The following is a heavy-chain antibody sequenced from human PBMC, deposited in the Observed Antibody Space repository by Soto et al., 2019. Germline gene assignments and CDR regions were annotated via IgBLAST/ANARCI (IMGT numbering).Heavy chain of an antibody. J-gene: IGHJ6*03. Sequence: ASVKASCKDCRYSFTSYGLSWVRQAPGQGLEWMGWISAYNGNTNYAQKLQGRVTMTTDTSTSTAYMELRSLRSDDTAVYYCARDCSGGSCYAPHYYYYYYMDVWGKGTTVTVSS. CDR1: RYSFTSYG. CDR2: ISAYNGNT. D-gene: IGHD2-15*01. CDR3: ARDCSGGSCYAPHYYYYYYMDV. V-gene: IGHV1-18*01.